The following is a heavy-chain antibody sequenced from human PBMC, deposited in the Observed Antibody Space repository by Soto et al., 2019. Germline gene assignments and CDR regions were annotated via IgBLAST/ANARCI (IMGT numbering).Heavy chain of an antibody. CDR3: ARGRIIVAGGFDP. D-gene: IGHD6-19*01. V-gene: IGHV1-8*01. Sequence: QVQLVQSGAEVKKPGASVKVSCKASGYTFTSYDIIWVRQATGQGLEWMGWMNPSTGNTDSAEKSKGRLTMTRNTSISTVYRELSSLSFEATAVYYCARGRIIVAGGFDPWGQGTLVTVSS. J-gene: IGHJ5*02. CDR2: MNPSTGNT. CDR1: GYTFTSYD.